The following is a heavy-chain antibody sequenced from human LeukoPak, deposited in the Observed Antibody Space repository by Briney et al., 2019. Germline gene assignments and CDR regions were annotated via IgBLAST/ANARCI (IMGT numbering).Heavy chain of an antibody. Sequence: GGSLRLSCAASGFTVSSNYMSWVRQAPGKGLKGLLWVSRISVDGSKTDYADSVKGRFTISRDNSKNTLYLQMNSLRAEDTAVYYCARLWFGELSFDYWGQGTLVTVSS. D-gene: IGHD3-10*01. V-gene: IGHV3-53*01. J-gene: IGHJ4*02. CDR1: GFTVSSNY. CDR3: ARLWFGELSFDY. CDR2: ISVDGSKT.